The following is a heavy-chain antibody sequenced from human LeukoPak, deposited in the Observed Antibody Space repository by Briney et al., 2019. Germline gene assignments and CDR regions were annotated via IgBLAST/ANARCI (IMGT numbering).Heavy chain of an antibody. J-gene: IGHJ4*02. CDR2: ISYDGSNK. CDR1: GFTFSSYG. D-gene: IGHD2-2*01. Sequence: GRSLRFSCAASGFTFSSYGMHWVRQAPGKGLEWVAVISYDGSNKYYADSVKGRFTISRDNSKNTLYLEMNSLRPEDTAVYYCTRDVGYCTSNRCFFDYWGQGTLVTVSS. V-gene: IGHV3-30*03. CDR3: TRDVGYCTSNRCFFDY.